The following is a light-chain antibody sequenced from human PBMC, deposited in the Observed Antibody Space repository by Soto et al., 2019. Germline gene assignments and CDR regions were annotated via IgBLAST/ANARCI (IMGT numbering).Light chain of an antibody. J-gene: IGKJ1*01. Sequence: DIQMTQSPSTLSASVGDRVTITCRASQSISSWLAWYQQKPGKAPKLLIYDASSLESGVPSRFSGSGSAAEFPLTISSLQHDDFVTYYCQQYYSDSTCTFGQGTKVQIK. CDR1: QSISSW. CDR2: DAS. CDR3: QQYYSDSTCT. V-gene: IGKV1-5*01.